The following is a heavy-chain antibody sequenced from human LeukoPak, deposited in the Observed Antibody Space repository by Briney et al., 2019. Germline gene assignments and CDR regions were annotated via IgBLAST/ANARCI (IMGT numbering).Heavy chain of an antibody. CDR3: ARDFGDYGLFDY. V-gene: IGHV1-3*01. J-gene: IGHJ4*02. CDR2: INAGSGNT. D-gene: IGHD4-17*01. Sequence: GASVKVSCKASGYTFTSYAMHWVRQAPGQRLEWMGWINAGSGNTKYSQKFQGRVTITRDTSASTAYMELSSLRSEDTAVYYCARDFGDYGLFDYWGQGTLVTVSS. CDR1: GYTFTSYA.